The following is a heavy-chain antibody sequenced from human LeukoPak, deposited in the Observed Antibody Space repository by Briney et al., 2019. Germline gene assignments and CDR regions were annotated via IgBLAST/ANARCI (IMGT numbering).Heavy chain of an antibody. Sequence: ASVKGSCKASGGTFSSYAISWVRQAPGQGLEWMGGIIPIFGTANYAQKFQGRVTITADKSTSTAYMELSSLRSEDTAVYYCAGGTYYYGSGSYYRKRYYYYGMDVWGKGTTVTVSS. CDR2: IIPIFGTA. V-gene: IGHV1-69*06. CDR3: AGGTYYYGSGSYYRKRYYYYGMDV. D-gene: IGHD3-10*01. J-gene: IGHJ6*04. CDR1: GGTFSSYA.